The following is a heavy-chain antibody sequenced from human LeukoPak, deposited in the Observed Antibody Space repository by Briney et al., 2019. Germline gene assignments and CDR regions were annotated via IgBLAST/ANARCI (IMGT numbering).Heavy chain of an antibody. D-gene: IGHD3-10*01. CDR2: IYYSGTT. Sequence: PSETLSLTCTVSGGSISSTAYYWGWIRQPPGRGLEWIATIYYSGTTYYNPSLESRVTISVDTSKNQFSLKLSSVTAADTSVYYCSRQGVRGTYHYAMDVWGQGTRVTVSS. CDR3: SRQGVRGTYHYAMDV. J-gene: IGHJ6*02. V-gene: IGHV4-39*01. CDR1: GGSISSTAYY.